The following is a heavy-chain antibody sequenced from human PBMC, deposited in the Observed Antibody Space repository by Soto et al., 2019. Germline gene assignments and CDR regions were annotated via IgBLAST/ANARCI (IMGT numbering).Heavy chain of an antibody. D-gene: IGHD3-3*01. CDR3: TRRSLEWVLPWFDP. CDR2: IRSKAYGGTT. V-gene: IGHV3-49*03. CDR1: GFTFGDYA. Sequence: GGSLRLSCTASGFTFGDYAMSWFRQAPGKGLEWVGFIRSKAYGGTTEYAASVKGRFTISRDDSKSIAYLQMNSLKTEDTAVYYCTRRSLEWVLPWFDPWGQGTLVTVSS. J-gene: IGHJ5*02.